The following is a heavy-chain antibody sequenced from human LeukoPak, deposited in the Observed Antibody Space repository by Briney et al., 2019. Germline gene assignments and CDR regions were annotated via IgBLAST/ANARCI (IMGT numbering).Heavy chain of an antibody. CDR3: ARGLLWFGEPIHFDY. V-gene: IGHV1-2*02. Sequence: ASVKVSCKASGFTFNAYYIHWVRQAPGQGLECMGWINPNTGDTNFAQKFQGRVAMTRDTSLSTAYMDLSRLTSDDTAVYYCARGLLWFGEPIHFDYWGQGTLVTVSS. CDR2: INPNTGDT. J-gene: IGHJ4*02. D-gene: IGHD3-10*01. CDR1: GFTFNAYY.